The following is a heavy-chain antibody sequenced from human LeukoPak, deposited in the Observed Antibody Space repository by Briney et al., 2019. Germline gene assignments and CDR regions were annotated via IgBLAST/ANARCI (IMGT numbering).Heavy chain of an antibody. Sequence: ASVKVSCKASGYTFTSYYMHWVRQAPGQGLEWMGIINPSGGSTSYAQKFQGRVTMTRDMSTSTVYMELSSLRSEDTAVYYCARDLMTLYSGAPIWGQGTMVTVSS. CDR2: INPSGGST. D-gene: IGHD2-15*01. J-gene: IGHJ3*02. CDR3: ARDLMTLYSGAPI. CDR1: GYTFTSYY. V-gene: IGHV1-46*01.